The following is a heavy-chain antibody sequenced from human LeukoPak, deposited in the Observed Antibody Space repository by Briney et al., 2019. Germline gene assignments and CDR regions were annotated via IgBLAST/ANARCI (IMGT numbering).Heavy chain of an antibody. D-gene: IGHD6-13*01. Sequence: GGSLRLSCAASGFTFSSYWMSWVRQVPGKGLEWVANIKQDGSEKYYVDSVKGRFTISRDNAKNSLYLQMNSLRAEDTAVYYCARGRAAADLDYWGQGTLVTVSS. CDR2: IKQDGSEK. CDR3: ARGRAAADLDY. CDR1: GFTFSSYW. V-gene: IGHV3-7*01. J-gene: IGHJ4*02.